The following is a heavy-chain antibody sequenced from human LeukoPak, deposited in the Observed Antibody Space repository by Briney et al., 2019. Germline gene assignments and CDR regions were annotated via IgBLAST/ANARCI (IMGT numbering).Heavy chain of an antibody. J-gene: IGHJ4*02. CDR1: GYTFTGYY. CDR2: INPNSGGT. Sequence: ASVKVSCKASGYTFTGYYMHWVRQAPGQGLEWMGRINPNSGGTNYAQKFQGRVTMTRDTSISTAYMELSRLRSDDTAVYYCARDLKFGYSSSWHTYWGQGTLVTVSS. D-gene: IGHD6-13*01. V-gene: IGHV1-2*06. CDR3: ARDLKFGYSSSWHTY.